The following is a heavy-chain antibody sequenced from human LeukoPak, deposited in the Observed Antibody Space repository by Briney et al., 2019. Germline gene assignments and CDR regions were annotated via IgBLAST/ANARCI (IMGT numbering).Heavy chain of an antibody. Sequence: ASVKVSCKASGYTFTGYYMHWVRQAPGQGLQWMGWINPNSGGTNYAQKFRGRVTMTRDTSISTAYMELSRLRSDDTAVYYCARNRYCSGGSCRYFDYWGQGTLVTVSS. CDR3: ARNRYCSGGSCRYFDY. V-gene: IGHV1-2*02. D-gene: IGHD2-15*01. J-gene: IGHJ4*02. CDR2: INPNSGGT. CDR1: GYTFTGYY.